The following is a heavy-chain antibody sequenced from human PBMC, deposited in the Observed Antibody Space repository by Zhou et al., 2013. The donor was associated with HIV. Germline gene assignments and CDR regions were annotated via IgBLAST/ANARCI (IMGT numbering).Heavy chain of an antibody. CDR3: ARDSKYGVSRFDWVLSYFDF. J-gene: IGHJ4*02. CDR1: GGTFSSHG. D-gene: IGHD3-9*01. CDR2: INPSGGST. Sequence: QVQLVQSGPEVKKPGSSVKVSCKASGGTFSSHGISWVRQAPGQGLEWMGIINPSGGSTSYAQKFQGRVTMTRDVSTNTVYMELSSLRSEDTAVYYCARDSKYGVSRFDWVLSYFDFWGQGTLVTVSS. V-gene: IGHV1-46*01.